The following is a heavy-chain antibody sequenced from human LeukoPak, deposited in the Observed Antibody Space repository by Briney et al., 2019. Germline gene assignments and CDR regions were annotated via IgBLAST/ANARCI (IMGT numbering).Heavy chain of an antibody. V-gene: IGHV1-69*04. J-gene: IGHJ4*02. Sequence: ASVKVSCKASGGTFSSYAISWVRQAPGQGLEWMGRIIPILGIANYAQKFQGRVTITADKPTSTAYMELSSLRSEDTAVYYCARDLHDDYGDLRNFDYWGQGTLVTVSS. CDR1: GGTFSSYA. D-gene: IGHD4-17*01. CDR2: IIPILGIA. CDR3: ARDLHDDYGDLRNFDY.